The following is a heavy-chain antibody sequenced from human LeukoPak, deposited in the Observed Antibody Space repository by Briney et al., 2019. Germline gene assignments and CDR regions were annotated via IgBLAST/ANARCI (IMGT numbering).Heavy chain of an antibody. Sequence: PSETLSLTCTVSGGSISSYYWSWIRQPPGKGLEWIGYITHSGGTNYNPSLKSRVTISVDTSKNQFSLKLSSVTAADTAVYYCARHAGGWAFDIWGQGTMVTVSS. J-gene: IGHJ3*02. D-gene: IGHD2-15*01. CDR3: ARHAGGWAFDI. V-gene: IGHV4-59*08. CDR1: GGSISSYY. CDR2: ITHSGGT.